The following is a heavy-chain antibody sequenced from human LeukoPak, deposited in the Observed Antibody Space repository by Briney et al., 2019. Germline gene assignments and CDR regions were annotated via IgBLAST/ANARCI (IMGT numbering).Heavy chain of an antibody. Sequence: WASVKVSCKASGYTFTSYDINWVRQATGQGLEWMGWMNPNSGNTGYAQKFQGRVTMTRNTSISTAYMELSSLRSEDTAVYYCTGGLTTVTFYGMDVWGQGTTVTVSS. CDR2: MNPNSGNT. CDR1: GYTFTSYD. D-gene: IGHD4-17*01. CDR3: TGGLTTVTFYGMDV. V-gene: IGHV1-8*01. J-gene: IGHJ6*02.